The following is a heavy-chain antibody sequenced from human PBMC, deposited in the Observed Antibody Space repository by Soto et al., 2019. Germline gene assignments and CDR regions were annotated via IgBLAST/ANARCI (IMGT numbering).Heavy chain of an antibody. Sequence: GESLKISCKVSGYSLTNYWISCVRQMPGKGLEWMGRIDPSDSYTNYSPSFQGHVTISVDKSISTAYLQWSSLKASDTAMYYCARAYSSGWYNWFDPWGQGTLVTVSS. V-gene: IGHV5-10-1*01. D-gene: IGHD6-19*01. CDR1: GYSLTNYW. CDR2: IDPSDSYT. CDR3: ARAYSSGWYNWFDP. J-gene: IGHJ5*02.